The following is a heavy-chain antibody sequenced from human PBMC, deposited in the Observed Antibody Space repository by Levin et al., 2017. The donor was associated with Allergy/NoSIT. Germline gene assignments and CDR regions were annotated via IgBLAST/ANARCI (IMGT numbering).Heavy chain of an antibody. Sequence: GGSLRLSCSASGFTLNNAWMNWVRQAPGKGLEWVGRIKSKTDGGTTDYAAPVKGRFTISREDSKNTLFLQMNSLKTEDTAVYYCAGDPNFLNAYSAVDPWGQGTLVTVSS. CDR1: GFTLNNAW. D-gene: IGHD3-3*01. CDR3: AGDPNFLNAYSAVDP. CDR2: IKSKTDGGTT. J-gene: IGHJ5*02. V-gene: IGHV3-15*01.